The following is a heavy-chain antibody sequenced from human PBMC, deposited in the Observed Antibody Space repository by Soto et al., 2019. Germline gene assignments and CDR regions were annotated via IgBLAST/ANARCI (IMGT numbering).Heavy chain of an antibody. CDR2: INHSGST. CDR1: GGSFSGYY. CDR3: SGHPRYCTNGVCPPYYYYYYMDV. J-gene: IGHJ6*03. V-gene: IGHV4-34*01. Sequence: SETLSLTCAVYGGSFSGYYWSWIRQPPGKGLEWIGEINHSGSTNYNPSLKSRVTISVDTSKNQFSLKLSSVTAADTAVYYCSGHPRYCTNGVCPPYYYYYYMDVWGKGTTVTVSS. D-gene: IGHD2-8*01.